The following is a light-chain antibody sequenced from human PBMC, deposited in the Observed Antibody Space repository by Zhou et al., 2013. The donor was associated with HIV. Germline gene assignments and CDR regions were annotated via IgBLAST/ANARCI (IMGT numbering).Light chain of an antibody. CDR2: DAS. Sequence: EIQMTQSPSSLSASLGDRVSITCQASQDITKYLNWYQQKPGKAPKLLISDASDLETGVPSRFSGSGSGTDFTFTISSLQPEDIATYYCQQYDNLPYTFGQGTKLEIK. CDR3: QQYDNLPYT. CDR1: QDITKY. V-gene: IGKV1-33*01. J-gene: IGKJ2*01.